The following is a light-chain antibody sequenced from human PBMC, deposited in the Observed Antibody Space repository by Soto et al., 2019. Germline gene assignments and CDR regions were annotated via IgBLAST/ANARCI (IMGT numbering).Light chain of an antibody. CDR1: QSVSSSY. V-gene: IGKV3-20*01. CDR3: QQYGSSPWT. J-gene: IGKJ1*01. Sequence: EIVLTQSPGTLSLSPGERATLSCRASQSVSSSYLTWYQQKPGQDPRLLIYGPSSRATGIPDRFSGSGSGTDFTLTISRLEPEDFAVYYCQQYGSSPWTFGQGTKVEIK. CDR2: GPS.